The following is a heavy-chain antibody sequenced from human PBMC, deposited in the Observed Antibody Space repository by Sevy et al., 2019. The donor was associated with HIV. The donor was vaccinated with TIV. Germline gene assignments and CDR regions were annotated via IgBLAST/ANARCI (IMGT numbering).Heavy chain of an antibody. CDR1: GFTFDDYA. V-gene: IGHV3-9*01. Sequence: GGSLRLSCAASGFTFDDYAMHWVRQAPGKGLEWVSGISWNSGSIGYADSVKGRFTISRDNAKNSLYLQMNSLRAEDTALYYCAKDRYCYGSGIAFDIWGQGTMVTVSS. CDR2: ISWNSGSI. J-gene: IGHJ3*02. CDR3: AKDRYCYGSGIAFDI. D-gene: IGHD3-10*01.